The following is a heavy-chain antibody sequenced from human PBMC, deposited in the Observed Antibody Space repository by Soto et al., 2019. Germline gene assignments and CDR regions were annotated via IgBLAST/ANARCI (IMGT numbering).Heavy chain of an antibody. Sequence: SETLSLTCTVSGGSISSGGYYWSWIRQHPGKGLEWIGYIYYSGSTYYNPSLKSRVTISVDTSKNQFSLKLSSVTAADTAVYYCARSRARLGTTDFHYYYYMDVWGKGTTVTVSS. D-gene: IGHD4-17*01. CDR1: GGSISSGGYY. CDR3: ARSRARLGTTDFHYYYYMDV. V-gene: IGHV4-31*03. CDR2: IYYSGST. J-gene: IGHJ6*03.